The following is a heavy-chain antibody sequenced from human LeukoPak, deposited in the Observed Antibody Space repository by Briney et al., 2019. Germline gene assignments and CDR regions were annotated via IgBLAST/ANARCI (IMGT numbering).Heavy chain of an antibody. J-gene: IGHJ4*02. CDR3: ASHSSSWYGFDY. D-gene: IGHD6-13*01. Sequence: PGGSLRLSCAASGFTVSSNHMSWVRRAPRKGLEWVSVIYSGGSTYYADSVKGRFTISRDNSKNTLYLQMNSLRAEDTAVYYCASHSSSWYGFDYWGQGTLVTVSS. CDR2: IYSGGST. V-gene: IGHV3-53*01. CDR1: GFTVSSNH.